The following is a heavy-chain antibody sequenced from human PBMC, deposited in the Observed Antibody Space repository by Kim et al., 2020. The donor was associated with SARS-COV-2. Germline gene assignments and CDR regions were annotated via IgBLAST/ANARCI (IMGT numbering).Heavy chain of an antibody. Sequence: DSVQGRVTIPRDNARNTRYLEMNSLRAEDTAVYYCARDQAYCSSSSCPFDYWGQGTLVTVSS. V-gene: IGHV3-74*01. CDR3: ARDQAYCSSSSCPFDY. J-gene: IGHJ4*02. D-gene: IGHD2-2*01.